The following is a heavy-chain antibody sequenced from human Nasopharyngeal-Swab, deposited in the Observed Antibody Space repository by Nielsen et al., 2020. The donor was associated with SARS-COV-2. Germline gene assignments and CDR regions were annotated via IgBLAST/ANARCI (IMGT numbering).Heavy chain of an antibody. D-gene: IGHD3-22*01. CDR1: GFRISGYY. J-gene: IGHJ4*02. CDR3: ARDISGYYPEF. CDR2: ISGGSNFI. V-gene: IGHV3-11*06. Sequence: GGSLRLSCEASGFRISGYYMSWIRQAPGKGLEWVSSISGGSNFINYADSVKGRLTVSRDNAKKSLYLQMNSLRPEDTAVYYCARDISGYYPEFWGQGTLVTVSS.